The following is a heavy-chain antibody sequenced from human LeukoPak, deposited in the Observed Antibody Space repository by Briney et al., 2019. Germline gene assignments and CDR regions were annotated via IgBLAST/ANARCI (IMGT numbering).Heavy chain of an antibody. CDR1: GGTFSSSA. J-gene: IGHJ4*02. Sequence: SVKVSCKASGGTFSSSAISWVRQAPGQGLEWMGGIIPIFGTANYAQKFQGRVTITADESTSTAYMELSSLRSEDTAVFYCARRVQQLVRDWGQGTLVTVSS. D-gene: IGHD6-13*01. V-gene: IGHV1-69*13. CDR2: IIPIFGTA. CDR3: ARRVQQLVRD.